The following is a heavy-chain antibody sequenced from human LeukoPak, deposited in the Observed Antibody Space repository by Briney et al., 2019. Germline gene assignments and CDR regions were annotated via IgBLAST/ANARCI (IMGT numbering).Heavy chain of an antibody. CDR1: GYSISSGYN. J-gene: IGHJ5*02. V-gene: IGHV4-38-2*02. CDR2: IHHSGST. CDR3: ASGPTFGDLVVVAANWIDP. D-gene: IGHD2-2*01. Sequence: PSETLSLTCSVSGYSISSGYNWGWIRQPPGKGLEWIGNIHHSGSTSYNPSLKSRVMISVDTSKNQVSLKLSSVTAADTAVYYCASGPTFGDLVVVAANWIDPWGQGTLATVSS.